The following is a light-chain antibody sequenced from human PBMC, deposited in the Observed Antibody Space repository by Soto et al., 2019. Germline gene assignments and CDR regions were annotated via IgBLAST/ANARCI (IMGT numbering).Light chain of an antibody. V-gene: IGKV1-39*01. J-gene: IGKJ1*01. Sequence: DIQMTQSPSSLSASVGDRVTITCRASQSISSYLNWYQQKPGKAPDLLIYAASSLPSGVPSRFSGSGSGTDFTLTISSLQPEDLAIYYCQQTYSTPRTFGQGTKVEIK. CDR1: QSISSY. CDR3: QQTYSTPRT. CDR2: AAS.